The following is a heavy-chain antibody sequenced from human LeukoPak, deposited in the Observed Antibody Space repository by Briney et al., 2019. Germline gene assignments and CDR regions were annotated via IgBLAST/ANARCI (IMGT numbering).Heavy chain of an antibody. CDR3: ARDPTRLLFASDLDY. CDR2: IYHSGST. V-gene: IGHV4-38-2*02. J-gene: IGHJ4*02. D-gene: IGHD2-21*02. CDR1: GYSISSGYY. Sequence: SETLSLTCTVYGYSISSGYYWGWIRQPPGKGLEWIGSIYHSGSTYYNPSLKSRVTISVDTSKNQFSLKLSSVTAADTAVYYCARDPTRLLFASDLDYWGQGTLVTVSS.